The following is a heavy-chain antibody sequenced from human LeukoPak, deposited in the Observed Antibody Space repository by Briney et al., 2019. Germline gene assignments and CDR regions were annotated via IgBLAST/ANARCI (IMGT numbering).Heavy chain of an antibody. J-gene: IGHJ6*02. CDR2: MNPNSGNT. CDR3: ARVYCASTSCHTFYYYYGMDV. Sequence: ASVKVSCKASGCTFTSYDISWVRQATGQGLEWMGWMNPNSGNTGYAQRFQGRVTMARNAFISTAYMELSSLSSEDTAVYYCARVYCASTSCHTFYYYYGMDVWGQGTTVTVSS. V-gene: IGHV1-8*01. CDR1: GCTFTSYD. D-gene: IGHD2-2*01.